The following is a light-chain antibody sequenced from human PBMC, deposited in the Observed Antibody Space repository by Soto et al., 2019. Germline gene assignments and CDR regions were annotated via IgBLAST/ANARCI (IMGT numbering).Light chain of an antibody. CDR3: QQYATSPST. V-gene: IGKV3-20*01. CDR2: TAS. CDR1: QGVTSSY. J-gene: IGKJ2*01. Sequence: EIVLTQSPGTLSLSPGERATLSCRASQGVTSSYLAWYQHKSGQAPRLLIFTASTRATGVPDRFSGSGSGTDFTLTISRLEPEDFAVYYCQQYATSPSTFGQGTKLEIK.